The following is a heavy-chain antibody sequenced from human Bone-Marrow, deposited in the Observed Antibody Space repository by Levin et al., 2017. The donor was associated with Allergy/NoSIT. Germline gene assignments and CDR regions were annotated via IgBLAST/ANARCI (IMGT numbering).Heavy chain of an antibody. V-gene: IGHV3-30*18. CDR2: ISYDGSNK. CDR3: AKGSLSFDIVVVTATSDYFDY. J-gene: IGHJ4*02. Sequence: GGSLRLSCAASGFTFSSYGMHWVRQAPGKGLEWVAVISYDGSNKYYADSVKGRFTISRDNSKNTLYLQMNSLRAEDTAVYYCAKGSLSFDIVVVTATSDYFDYWGQGTLVTVSS. D-gene: IGHD2-21*02. CDR1: GFTFSSYG.